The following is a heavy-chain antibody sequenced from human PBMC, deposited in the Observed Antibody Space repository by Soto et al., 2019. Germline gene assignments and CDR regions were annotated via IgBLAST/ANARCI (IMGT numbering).Heavy chain of an antibody. D-gene: IGHD2-15*01. CDR2: INAGNGNT. Sequence: GASVKVSCKASGYTFTSYAMHWVRQAPVQRLEWMGWINAGNGNTKYSQKFQGRVTITRDTSASTAYMELSSLRSEDTAVYYCARVYCSGGGCYGIDYWGQGTLVTVSS. CDR1: GYTFTSYA. CDR3: ARVYCSGGGCYGIDY. J-gene: IGHJ4*02. V-gene: IGHV1-3*01.